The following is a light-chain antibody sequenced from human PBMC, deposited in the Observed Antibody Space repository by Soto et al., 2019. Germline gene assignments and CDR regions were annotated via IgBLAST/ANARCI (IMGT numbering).Light chain of an antibody. CDR2: DAS. CDR1: QSVKSSY. CDR3: QQYASSPQT. Sequence: DIVLTQSPGTLSLSPGERVTLSCMASQSVKSSYLAWYEKKPGQAPRILIYDASTRATGIADRLRASGSGTDFTLTLSRLEPEEWAVYSGQQYASSPQTFGQGTKVDIK. J-gene: IGKJ1*01. V-gene: IGKV3-20*01.